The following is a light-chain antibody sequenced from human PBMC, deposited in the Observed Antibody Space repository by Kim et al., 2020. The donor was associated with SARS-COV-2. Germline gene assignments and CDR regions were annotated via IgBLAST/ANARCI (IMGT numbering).Light chain of an antibody. J-gene: IGKJ2*01. CDR2: WAS. CDR3: QQYYSSPLT. V-gene: IGKV4-1*01. CDR1: QSIFYSSNNKNY. Sequence: RATINCRSSQSIFYSSNNKNYLAWYQQKPGQPPKLLIYWASIRESGVPDRFSGSGSGIDFTLTISSLQAEDVAVYYCQQYYSSPLTFGQGTKLEI.